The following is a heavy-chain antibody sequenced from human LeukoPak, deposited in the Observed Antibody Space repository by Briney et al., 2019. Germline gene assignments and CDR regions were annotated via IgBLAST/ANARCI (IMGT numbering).Heavy chain of an antibody. D-gene: IGHD3-10*01. CDR3: ASVLLWFGGKVDY. Sequence: GGSLRLSCAASGFTFSGYWMSWVRQAPGKGLEWVANIKQDGSEKYYADSVKGRFTISRDNSKNTLYLQMNSLRAEDTAVYYCASVLLWFGGKVDYWGQGTLVTVSS. CDR1: GFTFSGYW. CDR2: IKQDGSEK. J-gene: IGHJ4*02. V-gene: IGHV3-7*03.